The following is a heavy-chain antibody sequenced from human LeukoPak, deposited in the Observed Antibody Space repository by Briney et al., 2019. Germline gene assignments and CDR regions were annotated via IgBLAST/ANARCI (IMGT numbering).Heavy chain of an antibody. Sequence: GGSLRLSCAASGFTFSSYAMHWVRQAPGKGLEWVAVISYDGSNKYYADSVKGRFTISRDNSKNTLYLQMNSLRAEDTAVYYCARDREIDYGDPGACDNWGQGTLVTVSS. CDR1: GFTFSSYA. J-gene: IGHJ4*02. D-gene: IGHD4-17*01. CDR2: ISYDGSNK. V-gene: IGHV3-30-3*01. CDR3: ARDREIDYGDPGACDN.